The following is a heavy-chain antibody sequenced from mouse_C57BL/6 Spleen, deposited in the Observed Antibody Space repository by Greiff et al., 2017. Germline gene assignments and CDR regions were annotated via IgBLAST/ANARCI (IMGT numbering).Heavy chain of an antibody. CDR1: GYTFTSYW. V-gene: IGHV1-50*01. CDR3: ARCPHYDYDWYFDV. D-gene: IGHD2-4*01. Sequence: QVQLQQPGAELVKPGASVKLSCKASGYTFTSYWMQWVKQRPGQGLEWIGEIDPSDSYTNYNQKFKGKATLTVDTSSSTAYMQLSSLTSEDSAVYYCARCPHYDYDWYFDVWGTGTTVTGFS. J-gene: IGHJ1*03. CDR2: IDPSDSYT.